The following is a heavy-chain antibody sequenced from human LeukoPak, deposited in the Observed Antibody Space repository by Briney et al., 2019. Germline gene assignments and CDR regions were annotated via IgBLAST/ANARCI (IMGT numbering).Heavy chain of an antibody. D-gene: IGHD2-2*01. Sequence: PSETLSLTCTVSGGSISSGGYYWSWIRQPPGKGLEWFGYIYHSGSTYYNPSLKSRVTITVDRSKNQFSLKLSSVTAAATAVYYCAVPAAIQRAFDIWGQGTMVTVSS. CDR2: IYHSGST. CDR1: GGSISSGGYY. J-gene: IGHJ3*02. V-gene: IGHV4-30-2*01. CDR3: AVPAAIQRAFDI.